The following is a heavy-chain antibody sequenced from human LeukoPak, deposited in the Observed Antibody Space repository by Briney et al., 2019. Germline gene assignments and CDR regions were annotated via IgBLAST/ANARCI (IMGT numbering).Heavy chain of an antibody. Sequence: GGSLRLSCAASGSTFSSYSMNWVRQAPGKGLEWVAVISYDGSNKYYADSVKGRFTISRDNSKNTLYLQMNSLRAEDTAVYYCAKEWELHPFDYWGQGTLVTVSS. V-gene: IGHV3-30*18. CDR2: ISYDGSNK. D-gene: IGHD1-26*01. CDR3: AKEWELHPFDY. J-gene: IGHJ4*02. CDR1: GSTFSSYS.